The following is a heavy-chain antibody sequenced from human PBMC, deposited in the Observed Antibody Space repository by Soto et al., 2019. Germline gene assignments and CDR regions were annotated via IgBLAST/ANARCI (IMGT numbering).Heavy chain of an antibody. V-gene: IGHV5-10-1*01. D-gene: IGHD2-8*01. CDR1: GYMFPIYH. CDR2: IDPSDSRT. J-gene: IGHJ4*02. CDR3: ERHDSNGDFDF. Sequence: GESLKISCEASGYMFPIYHISWVRQMPGKGLEWVGKIDPSDSRTMYRLSSRARITISVDKSINTAYLEWGRLKASDTAMYYCERHDSNGDFDFFGQGTQVTFCS.